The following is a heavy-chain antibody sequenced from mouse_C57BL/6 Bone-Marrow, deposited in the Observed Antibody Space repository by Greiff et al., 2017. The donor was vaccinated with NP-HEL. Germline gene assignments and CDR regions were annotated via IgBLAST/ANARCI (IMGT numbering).Heavy chain of an antibody. CDR2: IYPRDGST. Sequence: QVQLQQSGPELVKPGASVKLSCKASGYTFTSYDINWVKQRPGQGLEWIGLIYPRDGSTKYNEKFKGKATLTVDTSSSTAYMGLHSLTSEDSAVYFCARSLRQRAWFAYWGQGTLVTVSA. J-gene: IGHJ3*01. CDR1: GYTFTSYD. V-gene: IGHV1-85*01. D-gene: IGHD2-4*01. CDR3: ARSLRQRAWFAY.